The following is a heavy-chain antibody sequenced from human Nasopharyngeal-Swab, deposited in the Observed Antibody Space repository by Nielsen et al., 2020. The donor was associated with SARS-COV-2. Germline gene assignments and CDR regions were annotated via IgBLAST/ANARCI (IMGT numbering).Heavy chain of an antibody. Sequence: SETLSLTCAVYGGSFSGYYWSWIRQPPGKGLEWIGEINHSGSTNYNPSLKSRVTISVDTSKNQFSLKLSSVTAADTTVYYCARGLYSSSRYAAFYDYCGQGTLVTVSS. CDR1: GGSFSGYY. CDR3: ARGLYSSSRYAAFYDY. CDR2: INHSGST. V-gene: IGHV4-34*01. J-gene: IGHJ4*02. D-gene: IGHD6-13*01.